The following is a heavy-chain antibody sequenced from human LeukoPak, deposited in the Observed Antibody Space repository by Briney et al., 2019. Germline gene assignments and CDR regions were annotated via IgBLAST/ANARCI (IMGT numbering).Heavy chain of an antibody. J-gene: IGHJ4*02. Sequence: GESLKISCKTSGYNFDNYWIAWVRPMPGKGLEWMGIIYPDDSDVRYSPSFKGQVTISADKSISTAYLQWSSLKASDSAMSYCARGGAEIQLWFNYWGQGTLVTVSS. CDR3: ARGGAEIQLWFNY. CDR2: IYPDDSDV. V-gene: IGHV5-51*01. CDR1: GYNFDNYW. D-gene: IGHD3-22*01.